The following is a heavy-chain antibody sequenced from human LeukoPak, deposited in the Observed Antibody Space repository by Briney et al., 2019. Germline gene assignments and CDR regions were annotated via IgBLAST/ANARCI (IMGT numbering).Heavy chain of an antibody. CDR1: GGSFSGYY. CDR2: INHSGST. Sequence: SETLSLTCAVYGGSFSGYYWSWIRQPPGKGLEWIGEINHSGSTNYNPSLKSRVTISVDTSKNQFSLKLSSVTAADTAVHYCARGLSAIVYWGQGTLVTVS. J-gene: IGHJ4*02. CDR3: ARGLSAIVY. D-gene: IGHD2-15*01. V-gene: IGHV4-34*01.